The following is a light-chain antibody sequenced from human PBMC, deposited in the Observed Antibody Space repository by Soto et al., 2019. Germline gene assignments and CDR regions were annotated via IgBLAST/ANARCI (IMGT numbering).Light chain of an antibody. J-gene: IGLJ1*01. CDR1: SSNIGAGYD. CDR2: GNS. CDR3: QSYDSSLSAPYV. V-gene: IGLV1-40*01. Sequence: VLTQPPSVSGAPGQRVTISCTGSSSNIGAGYDVHWYQQLPGTAPKLLIYGNSNRPSGVPDRFSGSKSGTSASLAITGLQAEDEADYYCQSYDSSLSAPYVFGTGTKVTVL.